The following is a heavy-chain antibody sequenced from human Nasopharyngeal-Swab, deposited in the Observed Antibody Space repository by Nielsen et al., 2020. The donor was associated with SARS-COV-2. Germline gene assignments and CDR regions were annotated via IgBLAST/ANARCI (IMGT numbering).Heavy chain of an antibody. V-gene: IGHV4-30-4*01. D-gene: IGHD6-13*01. Sequence: SETLSLTSTVSGGSISSGDYYWSSIRQRPGKGLEWIGYIYYSGSTYYNPSLKSRVTISVDTSKNQFSLKLSSVTAADTAVYYCARAAGSSWNLGFDYWGQGTLVTVSS. J-gene: IGHJ4*02. CDR1: GGSISSGDYY. CDR2: IYYSGST. CDR3: ARAAGSSWNLGFDY.